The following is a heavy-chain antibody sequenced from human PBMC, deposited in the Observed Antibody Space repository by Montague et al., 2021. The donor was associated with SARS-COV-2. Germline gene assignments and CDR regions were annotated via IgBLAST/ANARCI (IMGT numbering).Heavy chain of an antibody. D-gene: IGHD3-22*01. V-gene: IGHV4-39*01. Sequence: SETLSLTCTVSGGPISSSSYYWGWIRQPPGKGLEWIGSIYCSGSTYYNPSLKSRVTISVDTSKNQFSLKLSSVTAAATAVYYCARFPTSYYYDSKAAPATPDAFDIWGQGTMVPVSS. CDR3: ARFPTSYYYDSKAAPATPDAFDI. CDR2: IYCSGST. J-gene: IGHJ3*02. CDR1: GGPISSSSYY.